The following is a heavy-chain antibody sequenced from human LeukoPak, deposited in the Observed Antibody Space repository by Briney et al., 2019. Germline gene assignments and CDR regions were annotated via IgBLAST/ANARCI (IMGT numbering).Heavy chain of an antibody. D-gene: IGHD3-22*01. V-gene: IGHV3-23*01. J-gene: IGHJ4*02. CDR1: GFIFNSYA. Sequence: PGGSLRLSCAASGFIFNSYAMSWVRQAPGKGLEWVSGISGGGGSTYYADSVKGRFTISRDNSKNTLYLQMNSLRAVDTAVYYCAKPPEPHYYDSSGYVNYWGQGTLVTVSS. CDR2: ISGGGGST. CDR3: AKPPEPHYYDSSGYVNY.